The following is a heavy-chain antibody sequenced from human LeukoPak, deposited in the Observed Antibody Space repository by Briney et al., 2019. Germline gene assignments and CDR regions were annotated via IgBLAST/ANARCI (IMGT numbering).Heavy chain of an antibody. V-gene: IGHV1-2*02. CDR2: INPNSGAT. Sequence: ASVRVSCTASGYTFTGYYMHWVRQAPGQGLEWMGWINPNSGATNYAQKFQGRVTMTRDTSISTAYMELSRLRSDDTAVYYCARVISEALRWWFDYWGQGTLVTVSS. CDR1: GYTFTGYY. J-gene: IGHJ4*02. CDR3: ARVISEALRWWFDY. D-gene: IGHD2-15*01.